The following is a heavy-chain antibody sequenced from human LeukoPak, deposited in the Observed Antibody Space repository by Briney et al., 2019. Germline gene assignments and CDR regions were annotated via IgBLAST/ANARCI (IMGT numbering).Heavy chain of an antibody. CDR2: INYDGSNR. CDR1: GFRLSDYG. Sequence: PGGSLRLSCAASGFRLSDYGLHWVRQGPGKGLEWLAVINYDGSNRYYADSVKGRVTISKDSSENTLYLQMNRLRVDDTAIYYCARWGGTRQFYFDYWGQGTLATVSS. D-gene: IGHD2-2*01. CDR3: ARWGGTRQFYFDY. J-gene: IGHJ4*02. V-gene: IGHV3-33*01.